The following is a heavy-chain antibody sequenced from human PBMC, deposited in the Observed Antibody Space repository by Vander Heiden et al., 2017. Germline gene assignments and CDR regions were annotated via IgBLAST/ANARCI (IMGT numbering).Heavy chain of an antibody. J-gene: IGHJ6*02. CDR3: ARDGGSSWYYYYYGMDV. CDR1: GGTFSSYA. Sequence: QVQLVQSGAEVKKPGSSVKVSCKAAGGTFSSYAISWVRQAPGQGLEWMGGIIPIFGTANYAQKFQGRVTITADKSTSTAYMELSSLRSEDTAVYYCARDGGSSWYYYYYGMDVWGQGTTVTVSS. CDR2: IIPIFGTA. V-gene: IGHV1-69*06. D-gene: IGHD6-13*01.